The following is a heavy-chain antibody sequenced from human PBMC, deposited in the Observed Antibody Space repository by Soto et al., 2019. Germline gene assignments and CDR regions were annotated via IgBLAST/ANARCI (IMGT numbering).Heavy chain of an antibody. Sequence: ASVKVSCKASGYTFTSYYMHWVRQAPGQGLEWMGIINPSGGSTSYAQKFQGRVTMTRDTSTSTVYMELSSLRSEDTAVYYCARERNYYDSRGSGQIYGMDVRGQGTTVTV. D-gene: IGHD3-22*01. CDR2: INPSGGST. CDR3: ARERNYYDSRGSGQIYGMDV. CDR1: GYTFTSYY. J-gene: IGHJ6*02. V-gene: IGHV1-46*01.